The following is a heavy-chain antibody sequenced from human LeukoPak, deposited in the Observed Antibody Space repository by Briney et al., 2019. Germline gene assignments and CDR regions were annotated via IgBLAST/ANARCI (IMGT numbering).Heavy chain of an antibody. D-gene: IGHD3-10*01. CDR1: GYTFTTYH. CDR3: ARPADTGVDASDL. V-gene: IGHV1-46*01. Sequence: ASVKISCKASGYTFTTYHMHWVRQALGQGLEWIGTINPSGGRTHYAQRFQARVTMTSDTSTSTVYMDLSSLRSEDTAVYYCARPADTGVDASDLWGQGTMVIVSS. J-gene: IGHJ3*01. CDR2: INPSGGRT.